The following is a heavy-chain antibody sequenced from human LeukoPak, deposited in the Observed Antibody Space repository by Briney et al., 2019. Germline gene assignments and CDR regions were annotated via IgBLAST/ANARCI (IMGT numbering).Heavy chain of an antibody. CDR1: GFTFDDYA. J-gene: IGHJ4*02. V-gene: IGHV3-9*01. Sequence: GGSLGLSCAASGFTFDDYAMPWVRQAPGKGLEWVSGISWNSGSIGYADSVKGRFTISRDSARNSLYLQMNSLRAEDTALYYCAKDNYYDSRAGGYFDYWGQGTLVTVSS. D-gene: IGHD3-22*01. CDR2: ISWNSGSI. CDR3: AKDNYYDSRAGGYFDY.